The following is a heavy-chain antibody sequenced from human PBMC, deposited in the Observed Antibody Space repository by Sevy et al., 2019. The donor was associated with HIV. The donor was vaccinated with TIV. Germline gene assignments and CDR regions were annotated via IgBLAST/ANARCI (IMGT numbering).Heavy chain of an antibody. Sequence: GGSLRLSCAASGFTVSTYAINWVRQAPGEGLEWVSAITGGGDSTYYAGSVKGRFTISRDNSKNLVYLQMNSLRAEDTAVYYCAAGDTSMVTDLDYWGQGTLVTVSS. J-gene: IGHJ4*02. V-gene: IGHV3-23*01. CDR2: ITGGGDST. D-gene: IGHD5-18*01. CDR1: GFTVSTYA. CDR3: AAGDTSMVTDLDY.